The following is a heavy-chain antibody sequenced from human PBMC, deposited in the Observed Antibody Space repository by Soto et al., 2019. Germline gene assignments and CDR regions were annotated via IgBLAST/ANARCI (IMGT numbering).Heavy chain of an antibody. V-gene: IGHV3-23*01. CDR1: GFTFSSND. J-gene: IGHJ4*02. Sequence: EVQLLESGGGLAQPGGSLRLSCAASGFTFSSNDMGWVRQAPGKGLEWVSAITASGYYTYYVDSVKGRFTISRDKSKNKQDLQMNSLRAEDTAVYYCAKERPRRGGFWDSGGQGTLVTVSS. CDR3: AKERPRRGGFWDS. D-gene: IGHD3-10*01. CDR2: ITASGYYT.